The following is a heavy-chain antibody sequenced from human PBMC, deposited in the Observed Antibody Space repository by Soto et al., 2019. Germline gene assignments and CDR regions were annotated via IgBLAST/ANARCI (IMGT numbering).Heavy chain of an antibody. D-gene: IGHD5-12*01. Sequence: GESLKISCAASGFTFSSYAMSWVRQAPGKGLEWVSAISGSGGSTYYADSVKGRFTISRDNSKNTLYLQMNSLRAEDTAVYYCAKDRGYSGYDHADYWGQGTLVTVSS. CDR1: GFTFSSYA. CDR3: AKDRGYSGYDHADY. V-gene: IGHV3-23*01. CDR2: ISGSGGST. J-gene: IGHJ4*02.